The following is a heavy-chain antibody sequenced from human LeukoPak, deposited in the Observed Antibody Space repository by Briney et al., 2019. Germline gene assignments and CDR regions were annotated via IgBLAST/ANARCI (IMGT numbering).Heavy chain of an antibody. V-gene: IGHV3-30*02. D-gene: IGHD3-10*01. CDR3: AKDLMRDRWFGES. J-gene: IGHJ5*02. CDR1: GFTFSYYV. Sequence: GGSLRLSCAASGFTFSYYVMHWVRPAPDKGLEWVAFIRYDGNDKFYAQSVKGRFTISRDTSRSTLYLQMNSLRPEDTAVYYCAKDLMRDRWFGESWGQGTLVIVSS. CDR2: IRYDGNDK.